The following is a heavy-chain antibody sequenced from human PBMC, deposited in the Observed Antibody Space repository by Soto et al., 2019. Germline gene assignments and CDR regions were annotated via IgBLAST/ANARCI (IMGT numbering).Heavy chain of an antibody. D-gene: IGHD6-13*01. Sequence: ASVKVSCKASGYTFTSYGISWVRQAPGQGLEWMGWISAYNGNTNYAQKLQGRVTMTTDTSTSTAYLELRSLRSDDTAVYYCARGEEGGRSSSWYRRYYYYGMDVWGQGTTVTVSS. J-gene: IGHJ6*02. CDR2: ISAYNGNT. CDR3: ARGEEGGRSSSWYRRYYYYGMDV. CDR1: GYTFTSYG. V-gene: IGHV1-18*04.